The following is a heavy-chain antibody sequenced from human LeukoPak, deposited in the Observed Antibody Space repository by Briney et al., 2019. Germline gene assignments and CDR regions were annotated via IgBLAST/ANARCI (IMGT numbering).Heavy chain of an antibody. Sequence: SETLSLTCTVSGSSINSYYWSWIRQPPGKGLEWIGYIYYSGSTNYNPSLKSRVTISVDTSKNQFSLKLSSVTAADTAVYYCASGDSSGYNLPGFDYWGQGTLVTVSS. CDR2: IYYSGST. D-gene: IGHD3-22*01. V-gene: IGHV4-59*01. J-gene: IGHJ4*02. CDR3: ASGDSSGYNLPGFDY. CDR1: GSSINSYY.